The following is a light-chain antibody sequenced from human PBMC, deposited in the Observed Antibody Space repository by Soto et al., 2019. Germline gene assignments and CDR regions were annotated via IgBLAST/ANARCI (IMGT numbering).Light chain of an antibody. CDR2: EVS. CDR3: SSYAGGNMGV. Sequence: QSALTQPPSASGSPGQSVTISCTGTSSDVGGYNYVSWYQQHPGKAPKLMIYEVSKRPSGVPDRFSGSKSGNTASLTVSGHQAEVGAYWFCSSYAGGNMGVFGGGTKLTVL. CDR1: SSDVGGYNY. V-gene: IGLV2-8*01. J-gene: IGLJ3*02.